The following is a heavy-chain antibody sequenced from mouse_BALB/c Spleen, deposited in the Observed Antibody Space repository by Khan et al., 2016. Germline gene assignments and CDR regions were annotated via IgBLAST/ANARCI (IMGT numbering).Heavy chain of an antibody. CDR2: IDPENGDT. CDR1: GFNIKDYY. D-gene: IGHD2-1*01. J-gene: IGHJ4*01. Sequence: VQLQQSGAELVRSGASVKLSCTSSGFNIKDYYIHWVRQRPEQGLEWIGWIDPENGDTEYAPKFQGKATMTAHTSSNTAYLHLSSLTSADTAVCYGNAGYGNYDAVDYWGQGTSVTVSS. CDR3: NAGYGNYDAVDY. V-gene: IGHV14-4*02.